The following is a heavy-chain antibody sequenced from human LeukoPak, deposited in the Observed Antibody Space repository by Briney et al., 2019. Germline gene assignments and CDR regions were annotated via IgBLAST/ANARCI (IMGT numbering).Heavy chain of an antibody. CDR3: ARDGDGYQFQGY. CDR2: ISWNSGSI. D-gene: IGHD5-24*01. CDR1: GFTFDDYA. V-gene: IGHV3-9*01. J-gene: IGHJ4*02. Sequence: GGSLRLSCAASGFTFDDYAMHWVRQAPGKGLEWVSGISWNSGSIGYADSVKGRFTISRDNAKNSLYLQMNSLRAEDTAVYYCARDGDGYQFQGYWGQGTLVTVSS.